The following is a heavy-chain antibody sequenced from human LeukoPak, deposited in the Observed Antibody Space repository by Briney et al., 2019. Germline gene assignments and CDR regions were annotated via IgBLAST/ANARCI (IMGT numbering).Heavy chain of an antibody. V-gene: IGHV3-30*01. CDR3: ARDRSLSSFGELFL. D-gene: IGHD3-10*01. CDR2: ISYDGTNK. CDR1: GFTFRTYA. Sequence: GRSLRLSCAASGFTFRTYAVHWVRQAPGKGLEWVAVISYDGTNKYYADSVKGRFTISRDNSKNTLHLQMNTLRSEDTALYYCARDRSLSSFGELFLWGQGTLVTVSS. J-gene: IGHJ4*02.